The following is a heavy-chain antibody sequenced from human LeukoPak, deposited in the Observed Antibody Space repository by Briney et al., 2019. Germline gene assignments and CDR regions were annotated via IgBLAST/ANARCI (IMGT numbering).Heavy chain of an antibody. CDR3: ARATDSGSYNYYYGMDV. V-gene: IGHV4-4*07. Sequence: SETLSLTCTVSGGSISSYYWSWIRQPAGKGLEWIGRIYTSGSTNYNPSLKSRVTISVDTSKNQFSLKLSSVTAADTAVYYCARATDSGSYNYYYGMDVWGQGTTVTVSS. CDR1: GGSISSYY. J-gene: IGHJ6*02. CDR2: IYTSGST. D-gene: IGHD1-26*01.